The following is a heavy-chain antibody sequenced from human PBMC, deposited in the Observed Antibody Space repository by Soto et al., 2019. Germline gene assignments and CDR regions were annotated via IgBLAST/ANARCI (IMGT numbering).Heavy chain of an antibody. CDR3: AKTPYDFWSSGQYLFDH. Sequence: EVQLVESGGGLVQPGGSLRLSCTVSGFTFGSHAMSWVRQAPGKGLECVSGISGSGGTTFYADSVKGRFTISRDNSKKTLYLQMNSLRAEDTAVYYCAKTPYDFWSSGQYLFDHWGQGTLVTVSS. CDR1: GFTFGSHA. CDR2: ISGSGGTT. V-gene: IGHV3-23*04. D-gene: IGHD3-3*01. J-gene: IGHJ4*02.